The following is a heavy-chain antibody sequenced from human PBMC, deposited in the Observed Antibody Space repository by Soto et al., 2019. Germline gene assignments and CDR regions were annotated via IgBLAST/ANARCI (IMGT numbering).Heavy chain of an antibody. CDR2: IWYDGSNK. V-gene: IGHV3-33*01. D-gene: IGHD6-25*01. J-gene: IGHJ6*02. CDR1: GFTFSSYG. Sequence: GGSLKLSCAASGFTFSSYGMHWVRQAPGKGLEWVAVIWYDGSNKYYADSVKGRFTISRDNSKNTLYLQMNSLSHEDTAVYYCARVLSAGHHYYYGMDVWGQGTTVTVSS. CDR3: ARVLSAGHHYYYGMDV.